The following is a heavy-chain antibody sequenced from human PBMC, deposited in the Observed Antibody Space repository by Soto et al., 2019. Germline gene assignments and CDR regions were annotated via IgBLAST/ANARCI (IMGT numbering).Heavy chain of an antibody. Sequence: QVQLVQSGAEVKRPGASVKVSCKVSGYTFSNYFINWVRQAPGQGLEWVGVINPKGGATTYAQKFQGRVNMTSDTSTNTIYMTLRSLTSEDTAFYYCARDEGFCSGGSCTGWFDPWGQGTLVTVSS. CDR3: ARDEGFCSGGSCTGWFDP. CDR1: GYTFSNYF. CDR2: INPKGGAT. J-gene: IGHJ5*02. V-gene: IGHV1-46*01. D-gene: IGHD2-15*01.